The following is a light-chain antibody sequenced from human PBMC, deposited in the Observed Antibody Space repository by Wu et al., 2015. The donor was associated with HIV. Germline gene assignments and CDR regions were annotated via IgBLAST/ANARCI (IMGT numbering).Light chain of an antibody. V-gene: IGKV1-5*03. CDR2: EAS. J-gene: IGKJ2*01. CDR3: QQYSSLSQT. Sequence: DIRMTQSPSTLSASVGDRVTITCRASQSISSSLAWYQHKPGRAPKLLIYEASSLDSGVPLRFSGSGSGTEFTLTISSLQPDDFATYYCQQYSSLSQTFGQGTKLE. CDR1: QSISSS.